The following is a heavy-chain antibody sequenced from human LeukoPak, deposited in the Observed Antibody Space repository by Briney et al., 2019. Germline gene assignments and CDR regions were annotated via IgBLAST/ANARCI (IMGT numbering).Heavy chain of an antibody. CDR1: GGSISSYY. J-gene: IGHJ6*02. V-gene: IGHV4-4*07. D-gene: IGHD1-26*01. Sequence: PSETLSLTCTVSGGSISSYYWSWIRQPAGKGLEWIGRIYTSGSTNYNPSLKSRVTMSVDTSKNQFSLKLSSVTAADTAVYYCARDDRIVGATPYYYYGMDVWGQGTTVTVSS. CDR2: IYTSGST. CDR3: ARDDRIVGATPYYYYGMDV.